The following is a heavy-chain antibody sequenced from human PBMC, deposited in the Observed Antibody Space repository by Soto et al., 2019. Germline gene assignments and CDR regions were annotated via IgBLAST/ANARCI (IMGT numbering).Heavy chain of an antibody. V-gene: IGHV5-10-1*01. D-gene: IGHD3-3*01. CDR3: AMESIEYNGFDP. Sequence: GESLKISCKGSGYSFTSYWISWVRQMPGKGLEWMGRIDPSDSYTNYSPSFQGHVTISADKSISTAYLQWSSLKPSDTAMYYCAMESIEYNGFDPWGQGTLVTVSS. CDR2: IDPSDSYT. J-gene: IGHJ5*02. CDR1: GYSFTSYW.